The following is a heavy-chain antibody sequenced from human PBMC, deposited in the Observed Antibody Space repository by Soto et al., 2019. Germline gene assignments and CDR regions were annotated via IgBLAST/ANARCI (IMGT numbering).Heavy chain of an antibody. J-gene: IGHJ6*02. D-gene: IGHD6-19*01. Sequence: EVQLLESGGGLVQPGGSLRLSCTASGFTFRSYAMSWVRQAPGKGLEWVSAIASDGRTFYADSVKGRFTISRDNSKNTLFLQMNSLKAEDTALYYCAKVVAVAYYYGVDVWGQGTTVTVSS. V-gene: IGHV3-23*01. CDR2: IASDGRT. CDR3: AKVVAVAYYYGVDV. CDR1: GFTFRSYA.